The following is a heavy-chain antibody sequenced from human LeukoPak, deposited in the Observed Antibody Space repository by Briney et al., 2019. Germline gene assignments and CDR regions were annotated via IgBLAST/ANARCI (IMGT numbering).Heavy chain of an antibody. CDR2: ISSGSSTI. J-gene: IGHJ6*02. CDR3: ARAPTYSSSYYYYGMDV. D-gene: IGHD6-6*01. Sequence: SGGSLRLSCVASGFSFSTYSMNWVRQAPGKGLEWVSYISSGSSTIYYADSVKGRFTISRDNAKNSLYLQMNSLRAEDTAVYYCARAPTYSSSYYYYGMDVWGQGTTVTVSS. V-gene: IGHV3-48*04. CDR1: GFSFSTYS.